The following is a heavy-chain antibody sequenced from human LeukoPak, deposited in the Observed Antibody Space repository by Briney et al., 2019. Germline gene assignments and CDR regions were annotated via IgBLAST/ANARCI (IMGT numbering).Heavy chain of an antibody. CDR3: VQDWAWGAFGY. D-gene: IGHD7-27*01. Sequence: GGSLRLSCAASGFTFTNYGMNWVRQAPGKGLEWVSGITPDAGRTYYADSVKGRFTIYRDNSKNTVYLQMNSLGAEDTAVYYCVQDWAWGAFGYWGQGTLVTVSS. CDR1: GFTFTNYG. CDR2: ITPDAGRT. J-gene: IGHJ4*02. V-gene: IGHV3-23*01.